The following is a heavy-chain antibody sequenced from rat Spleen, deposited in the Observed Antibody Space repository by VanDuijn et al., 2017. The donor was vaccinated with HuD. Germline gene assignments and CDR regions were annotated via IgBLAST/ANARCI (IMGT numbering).Heavy chain of an antibody. CDR2: ISSGGNT. D-gene: IGHD1-2*01. Sequence: QVQLKESGPGLVQPSQTLSPTCTVSGFSLTSYTVSWVRQPPGKGREWIAAISSGGNTYYNSALKSRLSISRDTSKSQFFLNMNSLQTEDTATYYCARVGYSSYVRYFDYWGQGVMVTVSS. V-gene: IGHV2-6*01. CDR3: ARVGYSSYVRYFDY. CDR1: GFSLTSYT. J-gene: IGHJ2*01.